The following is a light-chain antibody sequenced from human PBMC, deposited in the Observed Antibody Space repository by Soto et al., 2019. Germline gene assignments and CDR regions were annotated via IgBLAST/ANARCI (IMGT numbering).Light chain of an antibody. CDR1: RSLVYSDGNTS. Sequence: DVVMTQSQLSLPVTLGRPPSIPCRSSRSLVYSDGNTSLKWFQQKPGKAPKXXIQAASSLQGGVPSTFSGSGYGTDFNLTINTLHTEDFATYYCLQVYSFPRTFGQGTKVDIK. CDR3: LQVYSFPRT. J-gene: IGKJ1*01. CDR2: AAS. V-gene: IGKV2D-30*01.